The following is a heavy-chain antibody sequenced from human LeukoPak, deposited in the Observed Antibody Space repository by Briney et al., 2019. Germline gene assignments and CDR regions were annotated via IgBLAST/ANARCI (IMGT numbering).Heavy chain of an antibody. Sequence: GGSLRLSCAASGFTFSSYAMSWVRQAPGKGLEWVSSISSSSSYIYYADSVKGRFTISRDNAKNSLYLQMNSLRAEDTAVYYCASSSSGWSGPCDYWGQGTLVTVSS. CDR2: ISSSSSYI. CDR3: ASSSSGWSGPCDY. D-gene: IGHD6-19*01. V-gene: IGHV3-21*01. CDR1: GFTFSSYA. J-gene: IGHJ4*02.